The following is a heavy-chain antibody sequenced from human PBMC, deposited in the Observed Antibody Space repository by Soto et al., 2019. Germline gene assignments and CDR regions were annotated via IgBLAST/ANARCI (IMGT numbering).Heavy chain of an antibody. CDR3: ARESHDILTGPPWVWYFDL. CDR1: GGSFSGYY. D-gene: IGHD3-9*01. Sequence: QVQLQQWGAGPLSPLETLSLTCGVSGGSFSGYYWAWIRQSPGKGLEWIGEINDRGSINYNPSLKSRVSISVDTSKNHYPLNLRSVTAADTAVYYCARESHDILTGPPWVWYFDLWGRGTLVTVSS. V-gene: IGHV4-34*01. J-gene: IGHJ2*01. CDR2: INDRGSI.